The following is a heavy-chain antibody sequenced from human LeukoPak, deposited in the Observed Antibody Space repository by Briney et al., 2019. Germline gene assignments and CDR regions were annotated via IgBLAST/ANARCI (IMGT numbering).Heavy chain of an antibody. Sequence: AGGSLRLSCAASGFTFSSYAMHWVRQVPGKGLEYVSGISTDGGRTYYANSVKGRFTISRDNSKNIVYLQMGSLSTEDMAIYYCARGYCSSGGCYPWPNNDAFDICGQGTMVSVSS. D-gene: IGHD2-15*01. CDR1: GFTFSSYA. CDR2: ISTDGGRT. J-gene: IGHJ3*02. CDR3: ARGYCSSGGCYPWPNNDAFDI. V-gene: IGHV3-64*01.